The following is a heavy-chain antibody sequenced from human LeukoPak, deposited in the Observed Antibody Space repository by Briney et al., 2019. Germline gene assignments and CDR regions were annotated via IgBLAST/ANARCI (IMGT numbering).Heavy chain of an antibody. D-gene: IGHD5-12*01. CDR1: GFTFSSYW. V-gene: IGHV3-74*01. J-gene: IGHJ4*02. Sequence: GGSLRLSCAASGFTFSSYWMHWVRQAPGKGLVWVSRINSDGSSTSYADSVKGRFTISRDNAKNTLYLQMNSLRAEDTALYYCAKDRTSMVATFFDYWGQGTLVTVSS. CDR2: INSDGSST. CDR3: AKDRTSMVATFFDY.